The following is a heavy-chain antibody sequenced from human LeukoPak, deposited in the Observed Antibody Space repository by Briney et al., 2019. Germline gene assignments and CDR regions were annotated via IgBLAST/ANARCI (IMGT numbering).Heavy chain of an antibody. D-gene: IGHD3-10*01. CDR3: ARGSSDRVWLGELLPYFDY. Sequence: PSETLSLTCAVYGGSFSGYYWSWIRQPPGKGLEWIGEINHSGSTNYNPSLKSRVTISVDTSKNQFSLKLSSVTAADTAVYYCARGSSDRVWLGELLPYFDYWGQGTLVTVSS. CDR2: INHSGST. J-gene: IGHJ4*02. CDR1: GGSFSGYY. V-gene: IGHV4-34*01.